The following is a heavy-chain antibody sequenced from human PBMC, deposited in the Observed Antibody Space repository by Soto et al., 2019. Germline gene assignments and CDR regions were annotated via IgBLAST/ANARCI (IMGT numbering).Heavy chain of an antibody. D-gene: IGHD5-18*01. CDR1: GFSFSTYE. CDR3: ARGYNVGYGFDF. V-gene: IGHV3-48*03. J-gene: IGHJ4*02. Sequence: PGGSLRLSCAASGFSFSTYEMNWVRQAPGKGLEWVSFISTTGTTYYADSVRGRFTLSRDNANNSLSLQMNSLRAEDTAIYYCARGYNVGYGFDFWGQGSLVTVSS. CDR2: ISTTGTT.